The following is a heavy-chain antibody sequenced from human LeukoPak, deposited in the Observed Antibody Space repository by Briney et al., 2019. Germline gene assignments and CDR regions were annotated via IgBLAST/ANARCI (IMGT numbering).Heavy chain of an antibody. D-gene: IGHD1-26*01. CDR1: GGTFSSYA. Sequence: SVKVSCKASGGTFSSYAISWVRQAPGQGLEWMGGIIPIFGTANYAQQFQGRVTITTDESTSTAYMELSSLRSEDTAVYYCASTIPSSGSWFDPWGQGTLVTVSS. J-gene: IGHJ5*02. CDR2: IIPIFGTA. V-gene: IGHV1-69*05. CDR3: ASTIPSSGSWFDP.